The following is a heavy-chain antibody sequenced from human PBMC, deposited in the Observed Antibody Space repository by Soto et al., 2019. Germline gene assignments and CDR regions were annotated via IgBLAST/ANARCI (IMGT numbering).Heavy chain of an antibody. D-gene: IGHD6-13*01. J-gene: IGHJ4*02. Sequence: PGGSLRLSCAASGFNLGNYWMSWVRQAPGKGLEWVANMDQDGSEINYLDSVRGRFTISKDSAKNLLYLQMKSLRSEDTAVYYCAREGGVWGSNWWYLAVDYWGQGTLVTVSS. V-gene: IGHV3-7*01. CDR3: AREGGVWGSNWWYLAVDY. CDR1: GFNLGNYW. CDR2: MDQDGSEI.